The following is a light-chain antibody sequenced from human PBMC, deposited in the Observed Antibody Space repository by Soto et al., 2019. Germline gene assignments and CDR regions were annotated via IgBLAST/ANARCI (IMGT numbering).Light chain of an antibody. Sequence: DLVMTQSPDSLAVSLGERATINCKSSQSVLYSSNNKNYLAWYQQKPGQPPKLLIYWASTRESVVPDRFSGSGSGTDFTLTISSLQAEDVAVYYCQQYYSTPYTFGQGTKLEIK. CDR3: QQYYSTPYT. V-gene: IGKV4-1*01. CDR1: QSVLYSSNNKNY. CDR2: WAS. J-gene: IGKJ2*01.